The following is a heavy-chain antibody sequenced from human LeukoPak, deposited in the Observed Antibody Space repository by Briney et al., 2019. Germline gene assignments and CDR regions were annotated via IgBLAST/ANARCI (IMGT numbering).Heavy chain of an antibody. CDR2: IIPILGIA. J-gene: IGHJ4*02. CDR3: ATGLTGLPEGY. CDR1: GGTFSSYA. D-gene: IGHD7-27*01. Sequence: SVKVSCKASGGTFSSYAISWVRQAPGQGLEWMGRIIPILGIANYAQKFQGRVTITADKSTSTAYMELSSLRSEDTAVYYCATGLTGLPEGYWGQGTLVTVSS. V-gene: IGHV1-69*04.